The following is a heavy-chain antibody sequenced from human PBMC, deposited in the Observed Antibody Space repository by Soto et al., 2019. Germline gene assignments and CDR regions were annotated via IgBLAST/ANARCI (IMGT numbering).Heavy chain of an antibody. Sequence: GGSLRLSCAASGFTFSSYAMHWVRQAPGKGLEWVAVISYDGSNKYYADSVKGRFTISRDNSKNTLYLQMNSLRAEDTAVYYCARGLGIKGYYFDYWGQGTLVTVSS. J-gene: IGHJ4*02. CDR2: ISYDGSNK. D-gene: IGHD7-27*01. V-gene: IGHV3-30-3*01. CDR1: GFTFSSYA. CDR3: ARGLGIKGYYFDY.